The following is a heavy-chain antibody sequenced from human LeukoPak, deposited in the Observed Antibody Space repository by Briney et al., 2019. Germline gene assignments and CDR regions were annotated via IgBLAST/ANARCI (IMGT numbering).Heavy chain of an antibody. V-gene: IGHV5-51*01. CDR3: ARRVGAIPSWFDP. CDR1: GYRFTTEW. CDR2: IYPGDDDP. D-gene: IGHD1-26*01. J-gene: IGHJ5*02. Sequence: GVSLNVSHKGSGYRFTTEWDRSVPRMARQGGGGMGIIYPGDDDPRYSPSFQGQVTISADKSISTAYLQWSSLKASDTAMYYCARRVGAIPSWFDPWGQGTLVTVSS.